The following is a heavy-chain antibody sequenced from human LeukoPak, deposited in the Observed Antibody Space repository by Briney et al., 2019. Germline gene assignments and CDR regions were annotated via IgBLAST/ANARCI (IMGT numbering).Heavy chain of an antibody. Sequence: SETLSLTCAVYGGSFSGYYWSWIRQPPGKGLEWIGEINHSGSTNYNPSLKSRVTISVDTSKNQFSLKLSSVTAADTALYYCAKAHSSGWPSYYFDYWGQGTLVTVSS. V-gene: IGHV4-34*01. CDR2: INHSGST. CDR1: GGSFSGYY. J-gene: IGHJ4*02. D-gene: IGHD6-19*01. CDR3: AKAHSSGWPSYYFDY.